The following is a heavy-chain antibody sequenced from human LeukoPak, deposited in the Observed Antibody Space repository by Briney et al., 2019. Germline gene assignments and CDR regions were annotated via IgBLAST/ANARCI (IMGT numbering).Heavy chain of an antibody. Sequence: PGGSLRLSCAASGFTFSSYWMTWVRQAPGKGLEWVANIKEDGSEKYYVDSVKGRFTISRDNAKNSLSLQLNSLSAEDTAVYYCATDLAVAGTGLRYWGQGTLVTVSS. CDR1: GFTFSSYW. D-gene: IGHD6-19*01. CDR2: IKEDGSEK. J-gene: IGHJ4*02. CDR3: ATDLAVAGTGLRY. V-gene: IGHV3-7*03.